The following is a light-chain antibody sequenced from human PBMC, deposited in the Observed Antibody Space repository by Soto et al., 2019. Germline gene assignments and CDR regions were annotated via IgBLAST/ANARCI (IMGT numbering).Light chain of an antibody. Sequence: EIVMTQSPATLSVSPGERATLSCGASQTVSINLAWYQQKPGQAPRLLIFDASTRATGIPARFSGSGSGTEFTLTISGLQSEDFAVYYCQKYNTWPHTFGQGTKLEI. CDR2: DAS. CDR1: QTVSIN. J-gene: IGKJ2*01. V-gene: IGKV3-15*01. CDR3: QKYNTWPHT.